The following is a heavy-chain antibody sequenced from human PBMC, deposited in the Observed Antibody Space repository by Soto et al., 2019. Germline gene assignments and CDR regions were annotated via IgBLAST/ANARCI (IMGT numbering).Heavy chain of an antibody. CDR3: ATEDSMNWTHDY. CDR1: GGSFSGYY. Sequence: PSETLSLTCAVYGGSFSGYYWSWVRQPPGKGLEWIGEIYQSGTTDYNPSLKSRVTMSVDKSRNQLSLTLNSVTAAVTAVYYCATEDSMNWTHDYWGQGTLVTVSS. J-gene: IGHJ4*02. CDR2: IYQSGTT. D-gene: IGHD1-1*01. V-gene: IGHV4-34*10.